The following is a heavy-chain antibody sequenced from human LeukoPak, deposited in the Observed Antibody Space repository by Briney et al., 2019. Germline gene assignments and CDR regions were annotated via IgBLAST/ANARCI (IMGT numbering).Heavy chain of an antibody. CDR3: ARFYDFWSGYSD. D-gene: IGHD3-3*01. J-gene: IGHJ4*02. V-gene: IGHV1-8*01. CDR1: GYTFTSYD. Sequence: GASVKVSCKASGYTFTSYDINWVRQATGQGLEWMGWMNPNSGNTGCAQKFQGRVTMTRNTSISTAYMELSSLRSEDTAVYYCARFYDFWSGYSDWGQGTLVTVSS. CDR2: MNPNSGNT.